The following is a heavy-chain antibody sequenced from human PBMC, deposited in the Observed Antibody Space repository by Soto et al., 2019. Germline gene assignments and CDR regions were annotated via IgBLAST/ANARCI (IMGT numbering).Heavy chain of an antibody. J-gene: IGHJ5*02. CDR1: GGTFSSYA. CDR3: ARDRITIFGVVNNWFDP. V-gene: IGHV1-69*13. D-gene: IGHD3-3*01. Sequence: SVKVSCKASGGTFSSYAISWVRQAPGQGLEWMGGIIPIFGTANYAQKFQGRVTITADESTSTAYMELSSLRSEDTAVYYCARDRITIFGVVNNWFDPWGQGTLVTVSS. CDR2: IIPIFGTA.